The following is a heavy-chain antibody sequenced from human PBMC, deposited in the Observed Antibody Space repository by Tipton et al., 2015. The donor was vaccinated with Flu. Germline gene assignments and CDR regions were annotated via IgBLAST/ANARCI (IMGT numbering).Heavy chain of an antibody. D-gene: IGHD1-26*01. V-gene: IGHV4-59*01. J-gene: IGHJ1*01. CDR3: ARYGTYDGSRYFQH. Sequence: GSLRLSCTVSGGSISSYYWSWIRQPPGKGLEWIGYIYYSGSTNYNPSLKSRVTISVDTSKNQFSLKLSSVTVADTAVYYCARYGTYDGSRYFQHWGQGTLVTVSS. CDR1: GGSISSYY. CDR2: IYYSGST.